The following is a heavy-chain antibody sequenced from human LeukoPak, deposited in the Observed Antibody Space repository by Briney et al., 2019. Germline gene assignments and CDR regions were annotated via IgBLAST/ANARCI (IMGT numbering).Heavy chain of an antibody. J-gene: IGHJ4*02. CDR2: INPSGSST. Sequence: GASVKVSCKASGYTFIAYYIHWVRQAPGQGLEWMGIINPSGSSTTYAQNFQGRVTMTRDTSTSAVYMELSSLRSEDTAVYYCARGGSLAVAPHLYYFGYWGQGTLVTVSS. CDR1: GYTFIAYY. CDR3: ARGGSLAVAPHLYYFGY. V-gene: IGHV1-46*01. D-gene: IGHD6-19*01.